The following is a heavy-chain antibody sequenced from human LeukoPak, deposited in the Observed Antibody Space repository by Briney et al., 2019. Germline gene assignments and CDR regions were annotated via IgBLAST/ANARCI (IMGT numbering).Heavy chain of an antibody. Sequence: SLRLSCAPSGFNFSHYYMSWIREAPGRELVWVSYIRSSSSYKNYADSVKGRFTISRDNAKNSLYLQMNSLRAEDTAVYYCARGETVAGTWFDPWGQGTLVTVSS. D-gene: IGHD6-19*01. CDR1: GFNFSHYY. CDR2: IRSSSSYK. J-gene: IGHJ5*02. V-gene: IGHV3-11*05. CDR3: ARGETVAGTWFDP.